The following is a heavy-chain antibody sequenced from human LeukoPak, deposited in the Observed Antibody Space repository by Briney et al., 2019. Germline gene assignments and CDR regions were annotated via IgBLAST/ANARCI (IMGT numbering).Heavy chain of an antibody. CDR1: GGSFSGYY. CDR3: ARRGRPGMLDY. Sequence: SETLSLTCAVYGGSFSGYYWSWIRQPPGKGLEWIGEINHSGSTNYNPSLKSRVTISVDTSKNQFSLKLSSVTAADTAVYYCARRGRPGMLDYWGQGTLVTVSS. V-gene: IGHV4-34*01. J-gene: IGHJ4*02. D-gene: IGHD2-8*01. CDR2: INHSGST.